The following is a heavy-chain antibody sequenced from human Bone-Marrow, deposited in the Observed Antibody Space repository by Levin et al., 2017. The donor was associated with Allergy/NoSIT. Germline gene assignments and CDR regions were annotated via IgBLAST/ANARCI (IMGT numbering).Heavy chain of an antibody. D-gene: IGHD6-19*01. CDR3: AADVSSGYSALDH. Sequence: ASVKVSCKVSGDSLSDLSMHWVRQAPGKGLEWMAGLDRDDGEPIYAETLQDRVTMTEDASTDTAYMELSSLRYEDTAVYFCAADVSSGYSALDHWGQGTLVTVS. V-gene: IGHV1-24*01. CDR1: GDSLSDLS. CDR2: LDRDDGEP. J-gene: IGHJ4*02.